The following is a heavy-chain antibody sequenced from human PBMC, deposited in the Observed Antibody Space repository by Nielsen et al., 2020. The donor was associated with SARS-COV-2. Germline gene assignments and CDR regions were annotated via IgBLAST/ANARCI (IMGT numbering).Heavy chain of an antibody. J-gene: IGHJ3*02. Sequence: GESLKISCAASGFTFSSYAMHWVRQAPGKGLEWVAVISYDGSNKYYADSVKGRFTISRDNSKNTLYLQMNSLRAEDTAVYYCARTYSGSYVGAFDIWGQGTMVTVSS. V-gene: IGHV3-30-3*01. CDR1: GFTFSSYA. CDR3: ARTYSGSYVGAFDI. D-gene: IGHD1-26*01. CDR2: ISYDGSNK.